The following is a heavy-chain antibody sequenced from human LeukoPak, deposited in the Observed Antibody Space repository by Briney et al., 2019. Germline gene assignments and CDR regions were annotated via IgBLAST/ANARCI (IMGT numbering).Heavy chain of an antibody. CDR2: IYYSGST. D-gene: IGHD5-18*01. Sequence: SETLSLTCTVSGGSISSYYWSWIRQPPGKGLEWIGYIYYSGSTNYNPSLKSRVTISVDTSKIQFSLKLSSVTAADTAVYYCARASRDGYSYGLVDYWGQGTLVTVSS. V-gene: IGHV4-59*01. J-gene: IGHJ4*02. CDR1: GGSISSYY. CDR3: ARASRDGYSYGLVDY.